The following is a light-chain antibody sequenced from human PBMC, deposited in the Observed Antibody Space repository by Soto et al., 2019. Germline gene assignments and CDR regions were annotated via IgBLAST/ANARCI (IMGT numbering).Light chain of an antibody. CDR1: MRDVGAYNL. J-gene: IGLJ2*01. CDR3: SAYTRDTTVL. CDR2: EVR. Sequence: QSVLTQPASVSGSAGQSITISCSGTMRDVGAYNLVSWYQQHPGTAPKLIIYEVRNRPSGISSRFSGSRSGNTASLTISGLQSEDEGDYYCSAYTRDTTVLFGGGTKLTVL. V-gene: IGLV2-14*01.